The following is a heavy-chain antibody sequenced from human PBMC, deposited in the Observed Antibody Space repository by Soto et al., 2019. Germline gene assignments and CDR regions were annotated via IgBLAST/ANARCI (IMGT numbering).Heavy chain of an antibody. CDR1: GFTFSSYA. CDR2: ISYDGSNK. CDR3: ASGSHNSLFDY. V-gene: IGHV3-30-3*01. D-gene: IGHD1-20*01. Sequence: QVQLVESGGGVVQPGRSLRLSCAASGFTFSSYAMHWVRQAPGKGLEWVAVISYDGSNKYYADSVKGRFTISRDNSKNTVYLQMNSLRAEDTAVYYCASGSHNSLFDYWGQGTLVTVSS. J-gene: IGHJ4*02.